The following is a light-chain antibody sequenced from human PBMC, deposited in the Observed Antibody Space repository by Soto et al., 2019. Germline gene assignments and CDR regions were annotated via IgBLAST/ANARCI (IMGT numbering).Light chain of an antibody. CDR2: AAS. CDR3: QQGYGTPRA. J-gene: IGKJ1*01. Sequence: DIQMTQSPSSLSASVGDRVTITCRTSQSISYYLNWYQQKPGKAPKLLIYAASSLQSGVPSRFSGSGSGTDFTLTISSLQPDDSATYYCQQGYGTPRAVGQGTKVEIK. V-gene: IGKV1-39*01. CDR1: QSISYY.